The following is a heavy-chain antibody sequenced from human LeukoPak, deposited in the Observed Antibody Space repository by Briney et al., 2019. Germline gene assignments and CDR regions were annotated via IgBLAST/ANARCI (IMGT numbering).Heavy chain of an antibody. V-gene: IGHV4-31*03. J-gene: IGHJ4*02. Sequence: PSETLSLTCTVSGGSISGGGYYWGSIRPHPGKGLEWIGYIYYSGSTYYHPSLTSRVTISVETSKNQFSLKLSSVTAADTAVYYCARGSPFHFFDYWGQGNLVTVSS. CDR3: ARGSPFHFFDY. CDR2: IYYSGST. CDR1: GGSISGGGYY. D-gene: IGHD3-3*02.